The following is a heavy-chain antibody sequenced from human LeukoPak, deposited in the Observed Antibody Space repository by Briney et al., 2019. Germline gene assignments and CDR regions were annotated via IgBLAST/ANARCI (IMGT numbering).Heavy chain of an antibody. CDR2: IYSGGTT. CDR1: GFTVSSNY. D-gene: IGHD3-10*01. Sequence: PGGSLRLSCAASGFTVSSNYMSWVRPAAGKGLEWVSVIYSGGTTFYADSVKGRFTISRDNSKNTLYLQMNSLRADDTAVYYCTKLKGWYGEGYFDYWGQGTLVTVSS. J-gene: IGHJ4*02. V-gene: IGHV3-53*01. CDR3: TKLKGWYGEGYFDY.